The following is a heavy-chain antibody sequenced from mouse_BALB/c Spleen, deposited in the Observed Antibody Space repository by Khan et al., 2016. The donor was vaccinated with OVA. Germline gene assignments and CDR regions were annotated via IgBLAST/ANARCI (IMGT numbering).Heavy chain of an antibody. CDR2: ISSGGSYT. J-gene: IGHJ1*01. CDR1: GFTFSSYA. D-gene: IGHD1-1*01. V-gene: IGHV5-9-3*01. Sequence: EVELVESGGGLVQPGGSLKLSCAASGFTFSSYAMSWVRQTPEKRLEWVATISSGGSYTYYPDSVKGRFTISRDNAKNTLYLQMSRLRSEDTAMYYCARPPITTVVATSYWFFDVWGAGTTVTVSS. CDR3: ARPPITTVVATSYWFFDV.